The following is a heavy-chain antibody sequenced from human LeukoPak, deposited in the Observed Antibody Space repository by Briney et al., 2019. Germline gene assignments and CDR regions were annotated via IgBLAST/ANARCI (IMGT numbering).Heavy chain of an antibody. J-gene: IGHJ3*02. CDR3: ARGRTAVAGPGAFDI. Sequence: SETLSLTCTVSGGSISSYYWSWIRQPPGKGLEWIGYIYYSGSTNYNPSLKSRVTISVDTSKNQFSLKLSSVTAAGTAVYYCARGRTAVAGPGAFDIWGQGTMVTVSS. CDR2: IYYSGST. V-gene: IGHV4-59*01. CDR1: GGSISSYY. D-gene: IGHD6-19*01.